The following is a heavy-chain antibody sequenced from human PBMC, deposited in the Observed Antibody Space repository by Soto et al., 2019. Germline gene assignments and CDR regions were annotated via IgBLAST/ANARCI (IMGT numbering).Heavy chain of an antibody. CDR1: GYTFTGYY. CDR3: ARDRCSGGSCYTDY. J-gene: IGHJ4*02. D-gene: IGHD2-15*01. Sequence: QVQLVQSGAEVKKPGASVKVSCKASGYTFTGYYMHWVRQAPGQGLEWMGWINPNSGGTNYAQKFQGWVTMTRDTSISPAYMELSRLRSDDTAVYYCARDRCSGGSCYTDYWGQGTLVTVSS. CDR2: INPNSGGT. V-gene: IGHV1-2*04.